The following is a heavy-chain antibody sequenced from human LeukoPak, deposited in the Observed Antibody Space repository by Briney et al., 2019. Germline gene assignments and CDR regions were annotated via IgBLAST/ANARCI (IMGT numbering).Heavy chain of an antibody. CDR2: VYPDESNI. J-gene: IGHJ4*02. Sequence: GESLKISCKGSGYSFATYWIAWVRQMPGKGLERMGIVYPDESNIRYSPSFQGQVTISADKSISTAYLQWSSLKASDTAIYYCARPPSRGYSSSFEYWGQGTLVTVSS. D-gene: IGHD2-2*03. CDR3: ARPPSRGYSSSFEY. V-gene: IGHV5-51*01. CDR1: GYSFATYW.